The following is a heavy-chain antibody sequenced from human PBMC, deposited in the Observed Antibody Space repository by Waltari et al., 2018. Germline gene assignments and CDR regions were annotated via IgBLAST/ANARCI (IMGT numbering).Heavy chain of an antibody. CDR2: ISSTGSYT. V-gene: IGHV3-21*01. CDR1: GCTFSSYS. J-gene: IGHJ4*02. CDR3: ARGGWGFYLDD. Sequence: EVQLVESGGGLVKPGGSLRLSCAASGCTFSSYSMNWGRQAPGKGLEWVSSISSTGSYTHYADSVKGRFTISRDNAKNSLYLQMNSLRAEDTAVYYCARGGWGFYLDDWGQGTLVTFSS. D-gene: IGHD7-27*01.